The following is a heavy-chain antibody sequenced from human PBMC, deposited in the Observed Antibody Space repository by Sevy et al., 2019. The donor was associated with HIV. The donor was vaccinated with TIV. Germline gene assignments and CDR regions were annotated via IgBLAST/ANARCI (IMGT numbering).Heavy chain of an antibody. J-gene: IGHJ4*02. D-gene: IGHD3-22*01. CDR1: GGSISSGGYY. CDR2: IYYSGST. Sequence: SKTLSLTCTVSGGSISSGGYYWSWIRQHPGKGLEWIGYIYYSGSTYYNPSLKSRVTISVDTSKNQFSLKLSSVTAADTAVYYCASGGYYDSSGYYLDYWGQGTLVTVSS. CDR3: ASGGYYDSSGYYLDY. V-gene: IGHV4-31*03.